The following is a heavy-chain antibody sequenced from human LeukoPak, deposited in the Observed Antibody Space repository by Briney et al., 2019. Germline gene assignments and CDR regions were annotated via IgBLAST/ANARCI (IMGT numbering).Heavy chain of an antibody. J-gene: IGHJ4*02. CDR3: ALQGGDARLTKLRGVIIHNFHY. CDR1: GFTFNVCG. V-gene: IGHV3-30*02. CDR2: IRHDGSDQ. D-gene: IGHD3-10*01. Sequence: GGSLRLSCAASGFTFNVCGMHWVRQAPGKGLEWVAFIRHDGSDQYYADSVKGRFTLSSDNSKSTLYLHMGGLRAEDTAVYYCALQGGDARLTKLRGVIIHNFHYGGQGTRVTVSS.